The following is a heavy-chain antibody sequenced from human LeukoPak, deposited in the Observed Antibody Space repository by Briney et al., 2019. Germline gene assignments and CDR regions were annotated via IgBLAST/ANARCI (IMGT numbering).Heavy chain of an antibody. D-gene: IGHD6-19*01. V-gene: IGHV3-30*18. Sequence: GGSLRLSCAASGFTFSSYSINWVRQAPGKGLEWVAVISYDGTIKYYADSVKGRFTISRDNSKNTLYLQMNSLRAEDTAVHYCAKEGHSGGYGAYFDYWGQGTLVTVSS. CDR3: AKEGHSGGYGAYFDY. CDR1: GFTFSSYS. J-gene: IGHJ4*02. CDR2: ISYDGTIK.